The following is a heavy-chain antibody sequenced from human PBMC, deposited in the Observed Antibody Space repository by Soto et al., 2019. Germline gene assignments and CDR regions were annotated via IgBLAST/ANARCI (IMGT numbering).Heavy chain of an antibody. V-gene: IGHV4-59*01. CDR2: IHYSGST. CDR3: ARDTPGYSSSWYYFDY. CDR1: GDSISSYY. D-gene: IGHD6-13*01. Sequence: SETLSLTCTVSGDSISSYYWSWIRQPPGKGLEWIGYIHYSGSTNYNPSLKSRVTISVDTSKNQFSLKLSSVTAADTAVYYCARDTPGYSSSWYYFDYWGQGTLVTSPQ. J-gene: IGHJ4*02.